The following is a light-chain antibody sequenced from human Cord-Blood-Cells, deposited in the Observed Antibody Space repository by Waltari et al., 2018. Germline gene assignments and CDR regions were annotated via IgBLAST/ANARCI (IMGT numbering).Light chain of an antibody. V-gene: IGKV3-15*01. CDR1: QSVSSN. CDR2: GAS. CDR3: QQYNNWPPWT. J-gene: IGKJ1*01. Sequence: EIVMTQSPATLSVSPGARATLSSRASQSVSSNLAWYQQKPGQAPRLLIYGASTRATGIPARFSGSGSGTEFTLTISSLQSEDFAVYYCQQYNNWPPWTFGQGTKVEIK.